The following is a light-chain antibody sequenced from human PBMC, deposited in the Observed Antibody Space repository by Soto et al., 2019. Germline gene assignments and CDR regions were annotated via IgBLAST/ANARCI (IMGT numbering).Light chain of an antibody. CDR1: QSVSSSY. CDR3: QQYVTSPPGT. J-gene: IGKJ1*01. CDR2: GAS. Sequence: IVLTQSPGTLSLSPGEXATLSCRASQSVSSSYLAWYQQKPGQAPRLLIYGASSRATGIRDRFSGSGSGTDFTLTISRLEPGDFAVYYCQQYVTSPPGTFCQGTKVDIK. V-gene: IGKV3-20*01.